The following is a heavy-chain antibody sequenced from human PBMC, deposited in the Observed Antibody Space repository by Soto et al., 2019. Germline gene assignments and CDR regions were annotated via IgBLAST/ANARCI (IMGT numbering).Heavy chain of an antibody. V-gene: IGHV1-69*13. Sequence: SVKVSCKASGGTFSSYAISWVRQAPGQGLEWMGGIIPIFGTANYAQKFQGRVTITADESTSTAYMELSSLRSEDTAVYYCARGLAAAGTTPYYYYYYGMDVWGQGTTVTGSS. CDR3: ARGLAAAGTTPYYYYYYGMDV. D-gene: IGHD6-13*01. CDR1: GGTFSSYA. CDR2: IIPIFGTA. J-gene: IGHJ6*02.